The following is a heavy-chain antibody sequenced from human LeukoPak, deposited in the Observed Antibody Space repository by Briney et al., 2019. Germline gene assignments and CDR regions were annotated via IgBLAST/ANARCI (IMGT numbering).Heavy chain of an antibody. CDR1: GFTFSSYA. V-gene: IGHV3-21*01. CDR2: ISSSSSYI. J-gene: IGHJ4*02. D-gene: IGHD6-13*01. Sequence: GGSLRLSCAASGFTFSSYAMSWVRQAPGKGLEWVSSISSSSSYIYYADSVKGRFTISRDNAKNSLYLQMNSLRAEDTAVYYCARQGIAAADYWGQGTLVTVSS. CDR3: ARQGIAAADY.